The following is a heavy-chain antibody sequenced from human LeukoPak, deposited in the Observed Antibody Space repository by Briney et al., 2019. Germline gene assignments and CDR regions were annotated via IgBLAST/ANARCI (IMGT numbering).Heavy chain of an antibody. V-gene: IGHV4-59*08. CDR3: ARASGGWYGLFDY. CDR2: MYYSGSA. D-gene: IGHD6-19*01. Sequence: SETLSLTCTVSGGFSNNYWSWIRQPPGKGLEWIGYMYYSGSASYNPSLKRRVTISVDTSKNQFSLKLRSVTAADTAVYYCARASGGWYGLFDYWGQGTLVTVSS. J-gene: IGHJ4*02. CDR1: GGFSNNY.